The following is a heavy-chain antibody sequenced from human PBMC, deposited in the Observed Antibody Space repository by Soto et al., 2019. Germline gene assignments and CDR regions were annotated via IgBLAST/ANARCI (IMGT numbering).Heavy chain of an antibody. Sequence: PSETLSLTCTVSGGSIGSSSYYWGWIRQPPGKGLEWIGSIYYSGSTYYNPSLKSRVTISVDTSKNQFSLKLSSVTAADTAVYYCAARLDYIVVVPAAIMPSYGMDVWGQGTTGTVS. J-gene: IGHJ6*02. D-gene: IGHD2-2*02. CDR3: AARLDYIVVVPAAIMPSYGMDV. CDR1: GGSIGSSSYY. V-gene: IGHV4-39*01. CDR2: IYYSGST.